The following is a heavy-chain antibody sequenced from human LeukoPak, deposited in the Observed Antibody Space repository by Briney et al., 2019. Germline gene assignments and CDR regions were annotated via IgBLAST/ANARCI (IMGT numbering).Heavy chain of an antibody. D-gene: IGHD6-6*01. V-gene: IGHV4-59*08. CDR1: GGSVSNYY. CDR3: ARHFAYSSSSYFDY. Sequence: PSETLSLTCSVSGGSVSNYYWSWIRQPPGKGLEGIRYVYYTGSTNYNPSLKSRVTMFEDKSKNQFSLRLYSVTVADTAVYYCARHFAYSSSSYFDYWGQGSLVTVSS. CDR2: VYYTGST. J-gene: IGHJ4*02.